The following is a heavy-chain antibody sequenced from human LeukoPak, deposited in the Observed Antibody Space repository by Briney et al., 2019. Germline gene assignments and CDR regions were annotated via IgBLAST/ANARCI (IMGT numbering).Heavy chain of an antibody. CDR3: ASSSWSR. CDR2: ISYDGSNK. J-gene: IGHJ4*02. Sequence: AGGSLRLSCAASGFTFSSYAIHWVRQAPGKGLEWVAVISYDGSNKYYADSVKGRFTISRDNSKNTLYLQMNSLSAEDTAVYYCASSSWSRWGQGTLVTVSS. CDR1: GFTFSSYA. D-gene: IGHD6-13*01. V-gene: IGHV3-30*04.